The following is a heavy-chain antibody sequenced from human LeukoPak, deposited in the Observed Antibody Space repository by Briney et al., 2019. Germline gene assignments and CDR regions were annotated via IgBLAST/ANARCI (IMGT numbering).Heavy chain of an antibody. D-gene: IGHD3-10*01. J-gene: IGHJ4*02. CDR1: GGSISSSSYY. Sequence: SETLSLTCTVSGGSISSSSYYWGWIRQPPGKGLEWIGSIYYSGSTYYNPSLKSRVAISVDTSKNQFSLKLSSVTAADTAVYYRAGSRRRRGFDYWGQGTLVTVSS. CDR2: IYYSGST. CDR3: AGSRRRRGFDY. V-gene: IGHV4-39*01.